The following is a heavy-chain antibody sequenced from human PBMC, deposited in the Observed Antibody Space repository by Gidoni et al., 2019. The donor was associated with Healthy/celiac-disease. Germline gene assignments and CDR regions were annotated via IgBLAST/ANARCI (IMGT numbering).Heavy chain of an antibody. CDR3: ARDLGSWYDY. J-gene: IGHJ4*02. CDR2: IYTSGST. V-gene: IGHV4-61*02. CDR1: GGSISSGSYY. Sequence: QVQLQESGPGLVKPSQTLSLTCSVSGGSISSGSYYWSWIRQPAGKGLEWIGRIYTSGSTNYNPSLKSRVTISVDTSKNQFSLKLSSVTAADTAVYYCARDLGSWYDYWGQGTLVTVSS. D-gene: IGHD6-13*01.